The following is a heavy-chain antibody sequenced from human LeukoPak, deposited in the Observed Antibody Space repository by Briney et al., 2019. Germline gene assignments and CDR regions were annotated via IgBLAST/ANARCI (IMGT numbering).Heavy chain of an antibody. V-gene: IGHV3-66*01. CDR3: AKEHSGYGGAGYYYYYGMDV. Sequence: PGGSLRLSCAASGFTVSSNYMSWVRQAPGKGLERVSVIYSGGSTYYADSVKGRFTISRDNSKNTLYLQMNSLRAEDTAVYYCAKEHSGYGGAGYYYYYGMDVWGQGTTVTVSS. D-gene: IGHD5-12*01. CDR2: IYSGGST. CDR1: GFTVSSNY. J-gene: IGHJ6*02.